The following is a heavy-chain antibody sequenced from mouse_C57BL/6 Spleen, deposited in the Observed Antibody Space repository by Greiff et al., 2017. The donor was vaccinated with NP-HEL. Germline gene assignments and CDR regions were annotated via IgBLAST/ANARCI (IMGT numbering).Heavy chain of an antibody. CDR3: ARGAAQARGYFDY. CDR2: IYPGGGNT. J-gene: IGHJ2*01. Sequence: VQLQQSGAELVRPGASVKLSCKASGYTFTDYYINWVKQRPGQGLEWIARIYPGGGNTYYSEKFKGKATLTAEKSSSTAYMQLSSLTSEDSAVYFCARGAAQARGYFDYWGQGTTLTVSS. D-gene: IGHD3-2*02. V-gene: IGHV1-76*01. CDR1: GYTFTDYY.